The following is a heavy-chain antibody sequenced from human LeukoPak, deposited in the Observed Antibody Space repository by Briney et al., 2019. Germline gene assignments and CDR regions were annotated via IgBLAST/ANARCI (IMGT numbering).Heavy chain of an antibody. Sequence: GGSLRLSCAGSGFSFSSYGMHWVRQAPGKGLEWMAFIRSDGSNKYYADSVKGRFTTSRDNSKNTLYLQMNSPRAEATAVYYCARILDSAWGELGYWGQGTLVTVSS. V-gene: IGHV3-30*02. CDR3: ARILDSAWGELGY. J-gene: IGHJ4*02. CDR1: GFSFSSYG. CDR2: IRSDGSNK. D-gene: IGHD1-26*01.